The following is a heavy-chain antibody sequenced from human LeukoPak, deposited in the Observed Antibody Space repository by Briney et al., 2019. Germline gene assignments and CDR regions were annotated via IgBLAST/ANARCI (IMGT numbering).Heavy chain of an antibody. D-gene: IGHD2-2*01. CDR3: AREGGRYCSSTSCYLYY. J-gene: IGHJ4*02. V-gene: IGHV1-2*02. Sequence: ASVKVSCKASGYTFTGYYMHWVRQAPGPGLEWMGWIYPNSGGTNYAQTFPGRVTMTRDTSISTAYMELSRLRSDDTAVYYCAREGGRYCSSTSCYLYYWGQGTLVTVSS. CDR1: GYTFTGYY. CDR2: IYPNSGGT.